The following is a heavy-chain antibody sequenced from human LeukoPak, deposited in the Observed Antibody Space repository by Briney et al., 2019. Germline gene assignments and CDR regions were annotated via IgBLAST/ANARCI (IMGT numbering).Heavy chain of an antibody. CDR1: GGSISSSSYY. CDR2: TYYSGST. CDR3: ARERTAAGTDAFDI. J-gene: IGHJ3*02. Sequence: PSETLSLTCTVSGGSISSSSYYWGWIRQLPGKGLEWIGYTYYSGSTYYNPSLKSRVTISVDTSKNQFSLKLSSVTAADTAVYYCARERTAAGTDAFDIWGQGTMVTVSS. D-gene: IGHD6-13*01. V-gene: IGHV4-31*03.